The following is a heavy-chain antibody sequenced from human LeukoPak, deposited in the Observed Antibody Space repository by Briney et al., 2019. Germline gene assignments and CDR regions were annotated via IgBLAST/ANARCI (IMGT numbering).Heavy chain of an antibody. D-gene: IGHD3-22*01. CDR1: GYSFTDYY. CDR3: AIMAYYYDSSGYFLGRQDAFDI. Sequence: ASVKVSCKTSGYSFTDYYMHWVRQAPGQGLEWMGWINPNSGGTNYAQKFQGRVTMTRDTSISTAYMELSRLRSDDTAVYYCAIMAYYYDSSGYFLGRQDAFDIWGQGTMVTVSS. J-gene: IGHJ3*02. V-gene: IGHV1-2*02. CDR2: INPNSGGT.